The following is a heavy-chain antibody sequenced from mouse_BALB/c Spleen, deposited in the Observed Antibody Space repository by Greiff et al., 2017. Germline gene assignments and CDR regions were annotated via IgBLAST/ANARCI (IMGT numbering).Heavy chain of an antibody. CDR3: ARQYGNYVLAMDY. J-gene: IGHJ4*01. D-gene: IGHD2-10*02. V-gene: IGHV1-67*01. Sequence: QVQLKESGPELVRPGVSVKISCKGSSYTFTDYAMHWVKQSHAKSLEWIGVISTYYGNTNYNQKFKGKATMTVDKSSSTAYMELARLTSEDSAVYYCARQYGNYVLAMDYWGQGTSVTVSS. CDR1: SYTFTDYA. CDR2: ISTYYGNT.